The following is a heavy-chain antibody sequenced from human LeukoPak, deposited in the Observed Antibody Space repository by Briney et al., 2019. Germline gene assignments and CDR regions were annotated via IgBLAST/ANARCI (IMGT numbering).Heavy chain of an antibody. CDR3: ARHEGGGGFDY. D-gene: IGHD4-23*01. V-gene: IGHV4-39*01. J-gene: IGHJ4*02. CDR2: IYYSVST. CDR1: GGSVSSTAYY. Sequence: SETLSLTCTVSGGSVSSTAYYWGWLRQPPGKGLEWIVNIYYSVSTYYNPSLKSRVTISVDTSKNQFSLNLTSVTAAGTAVYYCARHEGGGGFDYWGQGTLVTVSS.